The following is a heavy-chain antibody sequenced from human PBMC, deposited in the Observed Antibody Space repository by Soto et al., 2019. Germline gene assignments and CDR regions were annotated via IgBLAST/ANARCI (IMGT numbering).Heavy chain of an antibody. CDR1: GGPISSSNW. J-gene: IGHJ5*02. Sequence: SETLSLTCAVSGGPISSSNWWSWVRQPPGKGLEWIGEIYHSGSTNYNPSLKSRVTISVDKSKNQFSLKLSSVTAADTAVYYCARVRYYYDSSGYYFLQGFDPWGQGALVTVSS. V-gene: IGHV4-4*02. CDR2: IYHSGST. D-gene: IGHD3-22*01. CDR3: ARVRYYYDSSGYYFLQGFDP.